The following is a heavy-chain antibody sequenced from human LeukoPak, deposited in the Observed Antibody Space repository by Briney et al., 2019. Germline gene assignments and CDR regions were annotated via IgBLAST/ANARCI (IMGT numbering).Heavy chain of an antibody. Sequence: ASVNVSCKASGYTFSTYGISWARQAPGQGLDWMGWISAYNGNTNYAQKFQGRVTMTTDTSTSTAYMELRSLRSDDTAIYYCARDNELRLSIAARPGDYWGQGPLVTVSS. CDR2: ISAYNGNT. J-gene: IGHJ4*02. CDR3: ARDNELRLSIAARPGDY. D-gene: IGHD6-6*01. V-gene: IGHV1-18*01. CDR1: GYTFSTYG.